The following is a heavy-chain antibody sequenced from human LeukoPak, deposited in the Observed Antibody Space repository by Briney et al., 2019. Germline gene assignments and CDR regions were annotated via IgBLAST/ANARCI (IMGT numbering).Heavy chain of an antibody. V-gene: IGHV4-34*01. CDR1: GGSLTGY. D-gene: IGHD3-10*01. CDR3: AGGPGTSVIRGVSPKY. Sequence: PSETLSLTCAVYGGSLTGYWTWIRPAPGKGLEWLGETNHRGVTNYKTSLASRVSIFLDTSKNQFSLRLTSVTATDTAVYFCAGGPGTSVIRGVSPKYWGQGTPVAVSS. J-gene: IGHJ4*02. CDR2: TNHRGVT.